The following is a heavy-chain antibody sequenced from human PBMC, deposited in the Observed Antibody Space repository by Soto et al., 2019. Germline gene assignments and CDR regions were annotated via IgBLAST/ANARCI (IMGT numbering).Heavy chain of an antibody. J-gene: IGHJ3*02. V-gene: IGHV3-48*01. CDR1: GFTFSKNS. Sequence: PGGSLRLSCAASGFTFSKNSMNWVRQAPGKGLEWVSYISSSSSPIYYADSVKARFTISRDNAKNSLFLQMNSLRAEDTAVYYCASYDYGKTGGDFDTWGQRKMVPVSS. D-gene: IGHD4-17*01. CDR2: ISSSSSPI. CDR3: ASYDYGKTGGDFDT.